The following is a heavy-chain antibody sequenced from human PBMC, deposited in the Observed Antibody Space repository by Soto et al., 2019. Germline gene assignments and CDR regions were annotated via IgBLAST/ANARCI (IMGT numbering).Heavy chain of an antibody. CDR3: ARGIDYYGSGSYTH. V-gene: IGHV3-23*01. CDR1: GFTFSDAW. Sequence: PGGSLRLSCAASGFTFSDAWMSWVRQAPGKGLEWVSAISRSGGSTYYADSVKGRFTISRDNSKNTLYLQMNSLRAEDTAVYYCARGIDYYGSGSYTHWGQGTLVPVSS. CDR2: ISRSGGST. J-gene: IGHJ4*02. D-gene: IGHD3-10*01.